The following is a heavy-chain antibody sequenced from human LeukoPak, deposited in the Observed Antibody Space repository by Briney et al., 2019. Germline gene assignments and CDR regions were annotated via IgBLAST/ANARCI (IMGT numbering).Heavy chain of an antibody. CDR3: ARDTMHYYDSSGRGGFDY. V-gene: IGHV4-31*03. D-gene: IGHD3-22*01. J-gene: IGHJ4*02. CDR2: IYYSGST. Sequence: SQTLSLTRTVSGGSISSGGYYWSWIRQHPGKGLEWIGYIYYSGSTYYNPSLKSRVTISVDTSKNQFSLKLSSVTAADTAVYYCARDTMHYYDSSGRGGFDYWGQGTLVTVSS. CDR1: GGSISSGGYY.